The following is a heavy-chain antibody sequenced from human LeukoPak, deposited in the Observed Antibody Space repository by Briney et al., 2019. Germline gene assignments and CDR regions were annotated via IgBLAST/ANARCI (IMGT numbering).Heavy chain of an antibody. V-gene: IGHV1-8*01. J-gene: IGHJ6*03. CDR1: GYTFTSYD. CDR3: ARGGTYYYYMDV. Sequence: ASVTVSCKASGYTFTSYDINWVRQATGQGLEWMGWMNPNSGNTGYAQKFQGRVTMTRNTSISTAYMELSSLRSEDTAVYYCARGGTYYYYMDVWGKGTTVTVSS. CDR2: MNPNSGNT.